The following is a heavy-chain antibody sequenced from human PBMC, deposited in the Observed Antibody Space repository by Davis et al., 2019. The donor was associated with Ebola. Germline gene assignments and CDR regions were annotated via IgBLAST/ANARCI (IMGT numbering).Heavy chain of an antibody. J-gene: IGHJ4*02. V-gene: IGHV1-2*02. Sequence: ASVTVSCKASGYSFIGHYIHWVRQAPGHGLEWMGWINPNAGNTKYEQKFQDRITMTRDTSTTTVYLEFSALRSDDTAVYYCTRGSGFWSGYFMAYFEYWGQGTVVSV. CDR3: TRGSGFWSGYFMAYFEY. CDR1: GYSFIGHY. D-gene: IGHD3-3*01. CDR2: INPNAGNT.